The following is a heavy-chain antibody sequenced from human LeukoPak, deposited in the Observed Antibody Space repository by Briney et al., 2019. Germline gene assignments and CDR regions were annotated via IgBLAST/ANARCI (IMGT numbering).Heavy chain of an antibody. V-gene: IGHV3-33*01. J-gene: IGHJ4*02. CDR3: ARDVSLLFDY. CDR1: GFTFSSYG. Sequence: GGSLRLSCAASGFTFSSYGLHWVRQAPGKGLEWVAVIWYDGSNKYYADSVKGRFTISRDNSKNTLYLQVNSLRAEDTAVYYCARDVSLLFDYWGQGTLVTVSS. CDR2: IWYDGSNK.